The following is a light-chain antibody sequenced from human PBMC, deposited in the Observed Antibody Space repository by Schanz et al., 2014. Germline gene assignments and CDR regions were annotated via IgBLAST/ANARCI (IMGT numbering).Light chain of an antibody. Sequence: DIVMTQSPLSLPVTPGEPASISCRSSQSLLHSNGYNCLDWYLQKPGQSPQVLIYELSNRFSGVPDRFSGSGSGTDFTLKISRVEAEDVGVYYCMQSIHVPRTFGQGTKLEIK. J-gene: IGKJ2*01. CDR3: MQSIHVPRT. CDR1: QSLLHSNGYNC. V-gene: IGKV2D-29*02. CDR2: ELS.